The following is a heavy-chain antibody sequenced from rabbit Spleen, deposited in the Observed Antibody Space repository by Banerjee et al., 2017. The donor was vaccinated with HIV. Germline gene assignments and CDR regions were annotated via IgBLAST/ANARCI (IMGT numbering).Heavy chain of an antibody. CDR2: IYAGSSGST. CDR3: ARDLVAVIGWNFNL. D-gene: IGHD1-1*01. J-gene: IGHJ4*01. V-gene: IGHV1S45*01. Sequence: QEQLVESGGGLVQPEGSLTLTCTASGFSFSSAYHMCWVRQAPGKGLEWIAGIYAGSSGSTYYASWAKGRFTMSRTSSTTVTLQMTSLTAADTATYFCARDLVAVIGWNFNLWGPGTLVTVS. CDR1: GFSFSSAYH.